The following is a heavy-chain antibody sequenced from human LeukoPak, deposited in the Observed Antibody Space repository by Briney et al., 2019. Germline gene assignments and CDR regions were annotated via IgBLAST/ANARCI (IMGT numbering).Heavy chain of an antibody. J-gene: IGHJ2*01. D-gene: IGHD3-10*01. V-gene: IGHV4-34*01. CDR2: INHSGYT. Sequence: SETLSLTCAVYGGSFSGYYWSWIRQPPGKGLEWIGEINHSGYTNYNPSLKSRVTISVDTSKRQFSLRLNSVTAADTAVYYCARIWPDLWGRGTLVTVSS. CDR1: GGSFSGYY. CDR3: ARIWPDL.